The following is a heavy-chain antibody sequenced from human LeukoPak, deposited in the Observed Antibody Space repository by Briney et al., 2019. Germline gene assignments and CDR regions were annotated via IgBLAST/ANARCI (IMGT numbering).Heavy chain of an antibody. Sequence: SGGSLRLSCAASGFTFSDHYMDWVRQAPGEGLEWVGRTRNKANSYTTEYAASVKGRFTISRDDSKKSLYLQMNSLKTEDTAIYYCTAAFYYSPTYYLDNWGQGTLVSVSS. J-gene: IGHJ4*02. D-gene: IGHD2/OR15-2a*01. CDR2: TRNKANSYTT. CDR1: GFTFSDHY. CDR3: TAAFYYSPTYYLDN. V-gene: IGHV3-72*01.